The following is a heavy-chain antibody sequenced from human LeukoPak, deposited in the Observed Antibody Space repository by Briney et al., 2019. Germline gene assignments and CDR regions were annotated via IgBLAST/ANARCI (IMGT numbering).Heavy chain of an antibody. CDR1: GFTFSKYG. J-gene: IGHJ4*02. CDR2: IWFDGSNE. Sequence: GRSLRLSGAASGFTFSKYGMHWVRQAPGKGLEWVAIIWFDGSNENYADSVKGRFTISRDNSKNMLYLEMTSLRAEDTAVYYCATENGVYCFDFWGQGTLVTVSS. D-gene: IGHD4-17*01. V-gene: IGHV3-33*01. CDR3: ATENGVYCFDF.